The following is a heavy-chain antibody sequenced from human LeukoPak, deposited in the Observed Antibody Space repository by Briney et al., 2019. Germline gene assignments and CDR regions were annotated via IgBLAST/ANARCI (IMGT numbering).Heavy chain of an antibody. V-gene: IGHV3-11*04. CDR1: GFTFSNAW. CDR2: ISSSGSTI. J-gene: IGHJ4*02. D-gene: IGHD6-19*01. CDR3: ARVYSSGWSY. Sequence: GGSLRLSCAASGFTFSNAWMSWVRQAPGKGLEWVSYISSSGSTIYYADSVKGRFTISRDNAKKSLYLQVNSLRAEDTAVYYCARVYSSGWSYWGQGTLVTVSS.